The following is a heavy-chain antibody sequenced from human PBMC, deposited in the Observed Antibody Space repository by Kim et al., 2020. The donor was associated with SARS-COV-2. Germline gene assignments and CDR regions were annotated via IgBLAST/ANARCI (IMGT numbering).Heavy chain of an antibody. D-gene: IGHD4-17*01. Sequence: NTSLKSRGTISEDTSKTQFSLKLRSVTARDTAVYYCARGTTVVTSWFDPWGQGTLVTVSS. J-gene: IGHJ5*02. CDR3: ARGTTVVTSWFDP. V-gene: IGHV4-4*09.